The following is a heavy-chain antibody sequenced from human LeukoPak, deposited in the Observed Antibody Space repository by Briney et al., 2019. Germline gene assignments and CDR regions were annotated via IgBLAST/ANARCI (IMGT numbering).Heavy chain of an antibody. Sequence: PGGSLRLSCSASGFTFSDFAFHWVRQAPGKGLEYISAISRDGGATYYAGSVKGRFIISRDNSKNTLYLQMSSLRAEDTAIYYCVKTSTDYYYDYWGQGTLVTVSS. D-gene: IGHD1-1*01. CDR3: VKTSTDYYYDY. J-gene: IGHJ4*02. CDR2: ISRDGGAT. CDR1: GFTFSDFA. V-gene: IGHV3-64D*09.